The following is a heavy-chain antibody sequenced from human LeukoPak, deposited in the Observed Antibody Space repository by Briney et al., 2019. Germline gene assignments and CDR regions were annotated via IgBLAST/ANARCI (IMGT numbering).Heavy chain of an antibody. CDR2: IYYSGST. Sequence: PSETLSLTCTVSGGFISSGGYYWSWIRQHPGKGLEWIGYIYYSGSTYYNPSLKSRVTISVDTSKNQFSLKLSSVTAADTAVYYCARYDYDILTDYYYWGQGTLVTVSS. CDR3: ARYDYDILTDYYY. J-gene: IGHJ4*02. D-gene: IGHD3-9*01. V-gene: IGHV4-31*03. CDR1: GGFISSGGYY.